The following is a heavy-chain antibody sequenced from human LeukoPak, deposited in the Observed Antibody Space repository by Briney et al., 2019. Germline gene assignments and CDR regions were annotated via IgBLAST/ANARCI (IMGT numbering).Heavy chain of an antibody. CDR3: ARHSSRDHRYYFDS. CDR1: GYSFTNYW. CDR2: IYPGDSDT. Sequence: GESLKISCKASGYSFTNYWIGWVRQMPGKGLEWMGIIYPGDSDTRYSPSFQGQVTISADKSITTAYLCWSSLRASDTSIYYCARHSSRDHRYYFDSWGQGTLVSVSS. V-gene: IGHV5-51*01. J-gene: IGHJ4*02.